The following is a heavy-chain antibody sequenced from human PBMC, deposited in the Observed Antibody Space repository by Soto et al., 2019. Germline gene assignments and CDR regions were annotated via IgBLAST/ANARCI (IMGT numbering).Heavy chain of an antibody. D-gene: IGHD6-6*01. V-gene: IGHV3-48*02. CDR1: GFTFSNYG. CDR2: ISSSISTK. Sequence: GGSLRLSCAASGFTFSNYGRNWVRQAPGKGLAWVSYISSSISTKQYADSVKGRFTISRDNAKNSLFLQMNSLRDEDTAVYYCTRGGAARPDYWGQGTLVTVSS. J-gene: IGHJ4*02. CDR3: TRGGAARPDY.